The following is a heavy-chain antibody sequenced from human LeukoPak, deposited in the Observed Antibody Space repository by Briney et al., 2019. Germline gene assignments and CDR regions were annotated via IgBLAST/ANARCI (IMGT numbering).Heavy chain of an antibody. CDR3: AREGRTLSGFDY. Sequence: PGGSLRLSCAASGFSVSTTYVSWVRQAPGKGPEWVAIIYSGGNTYYADSVRGRFTISRDTSKNTLYLQMNSLRVEDTAVYYCAREGRTLSGFDYWGQGNLVTASS. CDR1: GFSVSTTY. D-gene: IGHD2-15*01. V-gene: IGHV3-53*01. J-gene: IGHJ4*02. CDR2: IYSGGNT.